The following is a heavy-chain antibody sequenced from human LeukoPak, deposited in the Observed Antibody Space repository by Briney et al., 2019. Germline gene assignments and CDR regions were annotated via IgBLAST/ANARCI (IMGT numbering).Heavy chain of an antibody. CDR1: GFTFDDYA. V-gene: IGHV3-43*02. D-gene: IGHD3-10*01. Sequence: PGGSLRLSCAASGFTFDDYAMHWVRQAPGKGLEWVSLISGDGGSTYYADSVKGRFTISRDNSKNSLYLQMNSLRTEDTALYYCAKPLTYYYGSGTLAALDYWGQGTLVTVSS. CDR3: AKPLTYYYGSGTLAALDY. CDR2: ISGDGGST. J-gene: IGHJ4*02.